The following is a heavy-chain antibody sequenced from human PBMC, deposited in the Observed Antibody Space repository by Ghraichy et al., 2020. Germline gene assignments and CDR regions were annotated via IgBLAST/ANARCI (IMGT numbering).Heavy chain of an antibody. J-gene: IGHJ4*02. V-gene: IGHV3-7*01. D-gene: IGHD5-24*01. Sequence: GGSLRLSCAASGFTFSSYWMSWVRQAPGKGLEWVANIKQDGSEKYYVDSVKGRFTISRDNAKNSLYLQMNSLRAEDTAVYYCARDEDRWLQPYFDYWGQGTLVTVSS. CDR2: IKQDGSEK. CDR1: GFTFSSYW. CDR3: ARDEDRWLQPYFDY.